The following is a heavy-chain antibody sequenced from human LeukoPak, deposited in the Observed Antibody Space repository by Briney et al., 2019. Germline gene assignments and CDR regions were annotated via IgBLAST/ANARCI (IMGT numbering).Heavy chain of an antibody. CDR3: AHTRITVAGKGFDY. J-gene: IGHJ4*02. Sequence: SGPTLVNPTQTLTLTCTFSGFSLSTSGVGVGWIRQPPGKALEWLALIYWDDDKRYSPSLKSRLTITKGTSKNQVVLTMTNTDPVDTATYYCAHTRITVAGKGFDYWGQGTLVTVSS. D-gene: IGHD6-19*01. CDR1: GFSLSTSGVG. CDR2: IYWDDDK. V-gene: IGHV2-5*02.